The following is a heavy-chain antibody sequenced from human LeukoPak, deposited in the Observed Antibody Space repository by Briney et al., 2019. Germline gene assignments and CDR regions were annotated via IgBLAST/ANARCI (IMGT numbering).Heavy chain of an antibody. CDR2: IRYDGSNK. CDR1: GFTFSSYG. CDR3: ARTFYYDIRGDNWFDP. J-gene: IGHJ5*02. Sequence: GGSLRLSCAASGFTFSSYGMHWVRQAPGKGLEWVAFIRYDGSNKYYADSVKGRFTISRDNSKNTLYLQMNSLRAEDTAVYYCARTFYYDIRGDNWFDPWGQGTLVTVSP. V-gene: IGHV3-33*08. D-gene: IGHD3-22*01.